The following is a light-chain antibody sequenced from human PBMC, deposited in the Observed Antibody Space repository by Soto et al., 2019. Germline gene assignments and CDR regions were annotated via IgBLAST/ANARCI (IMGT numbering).Light chain of an antibody. CDR2: EVS. Sequence: QSVLTQPASVSGSPGQSITISCTGTSSDVGGYNYVSWYQQHPGKAPKLMIYEVSNRPSGVSNRFSGSKSGNTASLTISGLQAEDEADYYCSSYTSSSTYVVGTWTKVTAL. CDR1: SSDVGGYNY. V-gene: IGLV2-14*01. J-gene: IGLJ1*01. CDR3: SSYTSSSTYV.